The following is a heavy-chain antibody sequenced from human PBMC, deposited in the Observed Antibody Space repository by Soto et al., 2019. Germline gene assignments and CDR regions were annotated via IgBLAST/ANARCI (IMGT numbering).Heavy chain of an antibody. D-gene: IGHD3-9*01. V-gene: IGHV4-39*01. Sequence: SETLSLTCTVSGGSVSSSSYSWGWVRQPPGKGLEWIGSVYYSGSTYYNPSLECRVTISVDKSKNQFSLKLMSLSAADTAVYYCGRLEGLATISYYFDYWGQGALVTVSS. CDR3: GRLEGLATISYYFDY. J-gene: IGHJ4*02. CDR1: GGSVSSSSYS. CDR2: VYYSGST.